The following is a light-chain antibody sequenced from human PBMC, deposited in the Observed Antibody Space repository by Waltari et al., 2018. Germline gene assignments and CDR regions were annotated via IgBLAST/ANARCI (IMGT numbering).Light chain of an antibody. J-gene: IGKJ2*01. V-gene: IGKV4-1*01. CDR2: WAS. CDR3: QQYYSIPYT. CDR1: QSVLYSSNNKNY. Sequence: DIVMTQSPDSLAVSLGERATINRKSSQSVLYSSNNKNYLAWYQQKPGQPPKLLIYWASTRESGVPDRFSGSGSGTDFTLTISSLQAEDVAVYYCQQYYSIPYTFGQGTKLEIK.